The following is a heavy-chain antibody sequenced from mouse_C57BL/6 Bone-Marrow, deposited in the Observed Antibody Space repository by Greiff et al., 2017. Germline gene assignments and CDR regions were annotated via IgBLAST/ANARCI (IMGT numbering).Heavy chain of an antibody. CDR2: IDPSDSET. J-gene: IGHJ4*01. D-gene: IGHD2-3*01. CDR3: AAYDGLYYAMGY. CDR1: GYTFTSYW. Sequence: VKLQQPGAELVRPGSSVKLSCKASGYTFTSYWMHWVKQRPIQGLEWIGNIDPSDSETHYNQKFKDKATLTVDKSSSTAYMQLSSLTSVDSAVYYCAAYDGLYYAMGYWGQGTSVTVSS. V-gene: IGHV1-52*01.